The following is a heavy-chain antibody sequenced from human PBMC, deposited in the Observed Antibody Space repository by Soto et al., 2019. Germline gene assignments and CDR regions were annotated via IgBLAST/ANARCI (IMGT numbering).Heavy chain of an antibody. CDR3: ARHVPAAGYYYGMDV. J-gene: IGHJ6*02. V-gene: IGHV1-69*12. Sequence: QVQLVQSGAAVKKPGSSVKVSCKASGGTFSSYAISWVRQAPGQGLEWMGGIIPIFGTANYAQKCQGRVTITADESTSTAYTELSSLRSEDTAVYYCARHVPAAGYYYGMDVWGQGTTVTVSS. D-gene: IGHD2-2*01. CDR2: IIPIFGTA. CDR1: GGTFSSYA.